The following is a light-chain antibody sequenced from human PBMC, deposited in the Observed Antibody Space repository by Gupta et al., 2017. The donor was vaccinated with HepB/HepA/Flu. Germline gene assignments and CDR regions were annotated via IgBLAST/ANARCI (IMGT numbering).Light chain of an antibody. CDR1: SSDVGGYNY. CDR3: SSYTSSSTLV. J-gene: IGLJ2*01. V-gene: IGLV2-14*01. CDR2: DVS. Sequence: QSALTQPASVSGSPGQSLTISCTGTSSDVGGYNYVYWYQQPPGKAPKLMIYDVSNRAAGVANRFSGSKSGTTASLTISGLQDEDDADFYCSSYTSSSTLVFGGGTKLTVL.